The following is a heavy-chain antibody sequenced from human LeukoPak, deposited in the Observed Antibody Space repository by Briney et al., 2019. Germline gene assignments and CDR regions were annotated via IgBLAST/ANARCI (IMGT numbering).Heavy chain of an antibody. CDR2: INAGNGNT. D-gene: IGHD3-3*02. J-gene: IGHJ4*02. CDR1: GYTFSTHG. Sequence: ASVKVSCKASGYTFSTHGIQWVRQAPGQRPEWMGWINAGNGNTKYSQKFQGRVTITKETSANIVYMELSSLRSEDTAVYYCARGRWGSISSPLDNWGQGTLVTVSS. CDR3: ARGRWGSISSPLDN. V-gene: IGHV1-3*01.